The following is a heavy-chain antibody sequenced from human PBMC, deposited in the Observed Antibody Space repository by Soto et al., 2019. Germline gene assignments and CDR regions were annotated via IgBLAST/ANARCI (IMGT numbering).Heavy chain of an antibody. CDR3: AKEIHNLNCIDDYYFDY. J-gene: IGHJ4*02. V-gene: IGHV3-23*01. Sequence: GGSLRLSCAASGFTFSSYAMSWVRQAPGEGLEWVSAISGSGGSTYYADSVKGRFTISRDNSKNTLYLQMNSLRAEDTAVYYCAKEIHNLNCIDDYYFDYWGQGTLVTGSS. CDR2: ISGSGGST. CDR1: GFTFSSYA. D-gene: IGHD1-20*01.